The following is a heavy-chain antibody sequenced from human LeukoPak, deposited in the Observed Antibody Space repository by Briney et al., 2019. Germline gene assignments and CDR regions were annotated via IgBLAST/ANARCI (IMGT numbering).Heavy chain of an antibody. J-gene: IGHJ6*03. D-gene: IGHD1-26*01. Sequence: GGSLRLSCAASGFTFSSYWMSWVRQAPGKGLEWVSSFTSSSTYMYYADSVKGRFTISRDNARNSLYLQMNSLRAEDTAVYYCARDPYSGSYGNYYYYYMDVWGKGTTVTISS. CDR2: FTSSSTYM. CDR3: ARDPYSGSYGNYYYYYMDV. V-gene: IGHV3-21*01. CDR1: GFTFSSYW.